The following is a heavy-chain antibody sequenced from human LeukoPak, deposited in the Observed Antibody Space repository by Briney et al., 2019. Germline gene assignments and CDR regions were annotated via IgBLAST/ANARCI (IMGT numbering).Heavy chain of an antibody. D-gene: IGHD6-19*01. V-gene: IGHV3-48*01. CDR1: GFTFSSRW. Sequence: PGGSLRLSCAASGFTFSSRWMHWVRQTPGKGLEWVSYISSSSSTIYYADSVKGRFTISRDNAKNSLYLQMNSLRAEDTAVYYCARDLVMYSSGWPIDYWGQGTLVTVSS. J-gene: IGHJ4*02. CDR3: ARDLVMYSSGWPIDY. CDR2: ISSSSSTI.